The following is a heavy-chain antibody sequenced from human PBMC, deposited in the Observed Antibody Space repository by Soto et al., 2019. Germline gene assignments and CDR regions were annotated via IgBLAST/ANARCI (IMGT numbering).Heavy chain of an antibody. CDR1: GGSISSGGYY. Sequence: SSETLSLTCTVSGGSISSGGYYWSWIRQHPGKGLEWIGYIYYSGSTYYNPSLKSRVTISVDTSKNQFSLKLSSVTAADTAVYYCARDYVRYSSGWYLRDGMDVWGQGTTVTV. V-gene: IGHV4-31*03. CDR2: IYYSGST. CDR3: ARDYVRYSSGWYLRDGMDV. J-gene: IGHJ6*02. D-gene: IGHD6-19*01.